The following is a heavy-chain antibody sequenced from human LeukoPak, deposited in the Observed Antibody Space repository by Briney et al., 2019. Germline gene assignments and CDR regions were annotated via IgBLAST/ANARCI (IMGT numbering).Heavy chain of an antibody. D-gene: IGHD2-21*01. V-gene: IGHV1-8*03. J-gene: IGHJ5*02. CDR3: ARCTTASIGWCNWLDP. CDR1: GYTFTSYD. CDR2: MNPNSGNT. Sequence: ASVKVSCKASGYTFTSYDINWVRQATGQGLEWMGWMNPNSGNTGYAQKFQGRVTITRNTSISTAYMELSSLRSEDTAIYYCARCTTASIGWCNWLDPWGQGTLVTVSS.